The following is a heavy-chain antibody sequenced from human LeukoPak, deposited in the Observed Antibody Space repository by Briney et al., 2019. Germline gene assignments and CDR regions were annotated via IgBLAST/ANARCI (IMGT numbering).Heavy chain of an antibody. CDR1: GFTFSNYW. CDR3: AKDIPRGFWSGYSYYYYYYGMDV. V-gene: IGHV3-7*05. CDR2: IKPDGSDK. J-gene: IGHJ6*02. Sequence: GGSLRLSCAASGFTFSNYWMTWVRQAPGKGLEWVANIKPDGSDKYYVDSVKGRFTISRDNSKNSLYLQMNSLRTEDTALYYCAKDIPRGFWSGYSYYYYYYGMDVWGQGTTVTVSS. D-gene: IGHD3-3*01.